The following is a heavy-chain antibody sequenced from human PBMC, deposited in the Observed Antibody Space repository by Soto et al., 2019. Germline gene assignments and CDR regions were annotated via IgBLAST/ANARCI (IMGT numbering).Heavy chain of an antibody. Sequence: VQLLESGGGLVQPGGSLRLSCAASGFSFNTYAMSWVRQARGKGPEWVSTVSASGGSTYSADSVKGRFTISRDNSKNTVHLQMKSMRAEDTAVYYCAKTMGDWSGGSCYGAYSMDVWGQGITVTVSS. CDR1: GFSFNTYA. V-gene: IGHV3-23*01. CDR3: AKTMGDWSGGSCYGAYSMDV. CDR2: VSASGGST. D-gene: IGHD2-15*01. J-gene: IGHJ6*02.